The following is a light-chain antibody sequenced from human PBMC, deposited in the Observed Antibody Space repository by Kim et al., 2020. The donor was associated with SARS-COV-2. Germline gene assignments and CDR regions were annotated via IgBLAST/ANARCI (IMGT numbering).Light chain of an antibody. Sequence: QSALTQPASVSGSPGQSITISCTGTSSDVGSYNLVSWYQQHPDKAPKMMIYEVTKRPSGVSNRFSGSKSGNTASLTISGLQAEDEAAYYCCSYAGSSTFYGFGTGTKVTV. V-gene: IGLV2-23*02. J-gene: IGLJ1*01. CDR3: CSYAGSSTFYG. CDR2: EVT. CDR1: SSDVGSYNL.